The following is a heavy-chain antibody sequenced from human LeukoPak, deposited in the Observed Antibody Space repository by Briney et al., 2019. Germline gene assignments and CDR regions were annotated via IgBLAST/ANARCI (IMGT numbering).Heavy chain of an antibody. Sequence: GGSLRLSCAASGFTFSGSAMHWVRQASGKGLEWVGRIRSKANSYATAYAASVKGRFTISRDDSKNTAYLQMNSLKTEDTAVYYCVPGGVIVVATSGYWGQGTQVTVSS. J-gene: IGHJ4*02. CDR2: IRSKANSYAT. V-gene: IGHV3-73*01. CDR1: GFTFSGSA. CDR3: VPGGVIVVATSGY. D-gene: IGHD3-22*01.